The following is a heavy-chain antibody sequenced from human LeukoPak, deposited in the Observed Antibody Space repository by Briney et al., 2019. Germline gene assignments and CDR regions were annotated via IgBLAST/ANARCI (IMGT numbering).Heavy chain of an antibody. CDR3: AREMATMITQQAWFDP. CDR1: GGSMSNYY. Sequence: PSETLSLTCTVSGGSMSNYYWNWIRQPAGKGLEWIGRMFTSSGGRTRYNPSLRSRVNILVVESKNQFFLNLTSVSAADTAVYYCAREMATMITQQAWFDPWGPGILVTVSS. V-gene: IGHV4-4*07. J-gene: IGHJ5*02. D-gene: IGHD5-24*01. CDR2: MFTSSGGRT.